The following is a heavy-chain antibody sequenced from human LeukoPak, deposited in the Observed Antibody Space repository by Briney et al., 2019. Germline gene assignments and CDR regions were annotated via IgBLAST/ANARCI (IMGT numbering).Heavy chain of an antibody. CDR2: INHEGGGI. Sequence: GGSLRLSCAASGFTFSESWMTWVRQVPGQGLEWVAHINHEGGGIQYVDSVKGRFTISRDNAKGSVYLQMNSLRAEDTALYYCAKGSSGYFADLWGQGTSVTVSS. J-gene: IGHJ5*02. D-gene: IGHD3-22*01. CDR1: GFTFSESW. CDR3: AKGSSGYFADL. V-gene: IGHV3-7*03.